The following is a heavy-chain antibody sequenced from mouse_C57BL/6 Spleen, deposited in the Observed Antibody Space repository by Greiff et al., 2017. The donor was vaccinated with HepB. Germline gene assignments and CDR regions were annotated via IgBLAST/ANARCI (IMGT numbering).Heavy chain of an antibody. Sequence: VQLQQSGPELVKPGASVKISCKASGYTFTEYYMNWVKQSHGKSLEWIGDINPNNGGTSYNQKFKGKATLTVDKSSSTAYMELRSLTSEDSAVYYCARGYYDYGDYAMDYWGQGTSVTVPS. CDR1: GYTFTEYY. J-gene: IGHJ4*01. D-gene: IGHD2-4*01. CDR3: ARGYYDYGDYAMDY. V-gene: IGHV1-26*01. CDR2: INPNNGGT.